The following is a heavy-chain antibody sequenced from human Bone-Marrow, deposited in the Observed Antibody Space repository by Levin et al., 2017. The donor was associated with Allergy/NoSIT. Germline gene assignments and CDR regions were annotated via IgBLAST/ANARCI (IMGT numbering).Heavy chain of an antibody. CDR2: IYYTGTT. V-gene: IGHV4-59*01. CDR3: ARGHTNTVDY. CDR1: GDSFSYYY. Sequence: SETLSLTCTVSGDSFSYYYLNWIRQPPGKGLEWIASIYYTGTTKSNPSLKSRVAMSLDTSKNQVSLRLTSATAADTAVYYRARGHTNTVDYWGQGILVAVSS. D-gene: IGHD1-1*01. J-gene: IGHJ4*02.